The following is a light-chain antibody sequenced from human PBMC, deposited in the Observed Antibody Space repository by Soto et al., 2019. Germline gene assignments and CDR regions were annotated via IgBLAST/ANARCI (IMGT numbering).Light chain of an antibody. CDR3: QQSFRSPIT. Sequence: IPMSQSPSPMFESXGDTVTMCLPSCSSTALSLNWHQQTPGIPPKLXXYVAFTLETGVPSRFSCSGSATEFTRTIRSLQPEDFATYYGQQSFRSPITFGQGTRLEIK. CDR2: VAF. J-gene: IGKJ5*01. V-gene: IGKV1-39*01. CDR1: SSTALS.